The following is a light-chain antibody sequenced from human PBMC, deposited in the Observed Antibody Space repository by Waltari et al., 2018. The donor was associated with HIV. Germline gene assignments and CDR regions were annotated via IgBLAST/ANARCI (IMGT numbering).Light chain of an antibody. J-gene: IGLJ1*01. CDR3: QVWHSNTAV. Sequence: SYDLTQALSVSVALGQTPTLTRAGFNIGTKNVNWYQQKAGQAPPLVIYRDDNRPSGTPERFSGASSSNTATLIISGAQPGDEADYFCQVWHSNTAVFGSGTKVTVL. CDR1: NIGTKN. CDR2: RDD. V-gene: IGLV3-9*01.